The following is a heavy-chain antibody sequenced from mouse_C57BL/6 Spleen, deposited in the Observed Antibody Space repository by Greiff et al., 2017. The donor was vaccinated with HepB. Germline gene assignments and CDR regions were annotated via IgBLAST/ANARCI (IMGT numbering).Heavy chain of an antibody. CDR1: GYTFTSYW. Sequence: QVQLQQPGAELVKPGASVKLSCKASGYTFTSYWMQWVKQRPGQGLEWIGEIDPSDSYTNYNQKFKGKATLTVDTSSSTAYMQLSSLTSEDSAVYYCARLDGNPFDYWGQGTTLTVSS. J-gene: IGHJ2*01. CDR3: ARLDGNPFDY. V-gene: IGHV1-50*01. D-gene: IGHD2-1*01. CDR2: IDPSDSYT.